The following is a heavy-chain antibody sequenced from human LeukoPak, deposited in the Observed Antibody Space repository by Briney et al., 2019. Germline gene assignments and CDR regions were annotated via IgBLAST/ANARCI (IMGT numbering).Heavy chain of an antibody. CDR2: IIPILGIA. CDR3: AADSRQLQPHDAFDI. CDR1: GGTFSSYA. Sequence: EASVKVSCKASGGTFSSYAISWVRQAPGQGLEWMGRIIPILGIANYAQKFQERVTITRDRSTSTAYLELSSLRSEDTAAYYCAADSRQLQPHDAFDIWGQGTMVTVSS. J-gene: IGHJ3*02. V-gene: IGHV1-69*04. D-gene: IGHD1-1*01.